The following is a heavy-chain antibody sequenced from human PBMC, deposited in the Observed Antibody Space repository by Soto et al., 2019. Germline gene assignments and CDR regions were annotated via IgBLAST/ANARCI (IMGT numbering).Heavy chain of an antibody. D-gene: IGHD3-10*01. CDR3: AKGVLSFHYGMEV. Sequence: EVQLLQSGGGVVPPGGSLRLACATSGFTFNTYPMTWVRQAPGTGLEWVSSISSTAGRTSSYADSVKGRFAISRDFSDNTVYVQMNNLRVDDTAVYFCAKGVLSFHYGMEVWGQGTTVTVAS. CDR2: ISSTAGRTS. J-gene: IGHJ6*02. V-gene: IGHV3-23*01. CDR1: GFTFNTYP.